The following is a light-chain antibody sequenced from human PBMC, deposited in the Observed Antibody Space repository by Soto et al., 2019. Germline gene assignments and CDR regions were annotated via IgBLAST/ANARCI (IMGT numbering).Light chain of an antibody. CDR2: EVS. V-gene: IGLV2-14*03. CDR1: RSNVGAYDF. J-gene: IGLJ1*01. CDR3: SSYTTSSTRV. Sequence: QSVLTQPASVSGSPGQSITFSSTGTRSNVGAYDFVSWYQQHPDKAPKLMIYEVSNRPSGVSHRFSGSKSVNTATLTISGLQAEDEADYYCSSYTTSSTRVFGTGTKVTV.